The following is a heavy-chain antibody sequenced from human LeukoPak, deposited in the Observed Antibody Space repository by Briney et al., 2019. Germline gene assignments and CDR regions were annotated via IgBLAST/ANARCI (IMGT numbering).Heavy chain of an antibody. D-gene: IGHD6-6*01. CDR3: AKSPTLYSSSDY. V-gene: IGHV3-23*01. CDR2: ISGGGGST. J-gene: IGHJ4*02. CDR1: GNYW. Sequence: GGSLRLSCAASGNYWMHWVRQAPGKGLEWVSAISGGGGSTYYADSVKGRFTISRDNSENTLYLQMKSLRAEDTAIYYCAKSPTLYSSSDYWGQGTLVTVSS.